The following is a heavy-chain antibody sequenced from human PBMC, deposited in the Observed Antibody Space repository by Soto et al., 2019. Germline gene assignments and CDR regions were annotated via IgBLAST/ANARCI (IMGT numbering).Heavy chain of an antibody. V-gene: IGHV3-21*01. Sequence: GGSLRLSCAASGFSFNLYTMNWVRQAPGKGLEWVSSVSGSSVYIYYADSVKGRFTISRDNAKNSLYLQMKSLRAEDTAVYYCAAEYNAVFGTWGQGTLVTVSS. J-gene: IGHJ5*02. CDR3: AAEYNAVFGT. D-gene: IGHD1-1*01. CDR1: GFSFNLYT. CDR2: VSGSSVYI.